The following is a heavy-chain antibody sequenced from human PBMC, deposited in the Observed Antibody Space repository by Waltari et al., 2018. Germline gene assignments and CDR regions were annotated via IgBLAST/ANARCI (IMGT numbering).Heavy chain of an antibody. J-gene: IGHJ6*03. Sequence: KESGPTLVKPTQTLTLTCTFSGFSLSTSGVGVGWIRQPPGKGLEWIGEINHSGSTNYNPSLKSRVTISVDTSKNQFSLKLSSVTAADTAVYYCARGGIAAAGNPSRYYMDVWGKGTTVTVSS. D-gene: IGHD6-13*01. CDR1: GFSLSTSGVG. CDR3: ARGGIAAAGNPSRYYMDV. V-gene: IGHV4-39*07. CDR2: INHSGST.